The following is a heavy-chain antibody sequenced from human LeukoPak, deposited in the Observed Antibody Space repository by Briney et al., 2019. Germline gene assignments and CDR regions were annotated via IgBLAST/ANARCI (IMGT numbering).Heavy chain of an antibody. CDR3: ARDEGLLWFGELSGYGY. Sequence: GGSLRLSCAASGFTVSSNYMSWVRQAPGKGLEWVSVIYSGGSTYYADSVKGRFTISRDNSKNTLYLQMNSLRAGDTAVYYCARDEGLLWFGELSGYGYWGQGTLVTVSS. CDR2: IYSGGST. J-gene: IGHJ4*02. D-gene: IGHD3-10*01. CDR1: GFTVSSNY. V-gene: IGHV3-66*01.